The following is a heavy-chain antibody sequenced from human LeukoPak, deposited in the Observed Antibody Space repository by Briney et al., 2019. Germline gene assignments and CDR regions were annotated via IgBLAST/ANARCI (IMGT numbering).Heavy chain of an antibody. CDR1: GYSFTRYW. J-gene: IGHJ4*02. CDR3: ARRVSKGGYSGYEFDY. D-gene: IGHD5-12*01. V-gene: IGHV5-51*01. CDR2: IYPGDSDT. Sequence: GESLKISCQGSGYSFTRYWIGWVRQMPGKGLEWMGVIYPGDSDTRYSPSFQGQVTISADKSISTAYLQRSSLQASDTAMYYCARRVSKGGYSGYEFDYWGQGTLVTVSS.